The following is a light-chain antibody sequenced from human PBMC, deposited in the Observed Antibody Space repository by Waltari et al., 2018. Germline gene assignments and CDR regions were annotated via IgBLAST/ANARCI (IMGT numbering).Light chain of an antibody. CDR1: QSVTTN. CDR2: YAS. CDR3: QQYDDWS. J-gene: IGKJ2*01. Sequence: DIVLTQSPATLSVSPGGRATLSCRASQSVTTNLAWYQQRPGQAPSLLIYYASTRATGVPARFSGSGSGTEFTLTISSLQSTDFAVYYCQQYDDWSFGQGTKLEIK. V-gene: IGKV3-15*01.